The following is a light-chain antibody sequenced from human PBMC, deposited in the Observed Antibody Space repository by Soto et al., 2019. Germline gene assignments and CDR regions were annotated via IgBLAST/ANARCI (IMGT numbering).Light chain of an antibody. CDR2: GAS. V-gene: IGKV3-15*01. CDR1: QSVSSN. CDR3: QQYNNWRRT. J-gene: IGKJ1*01. Sequence: EIVMTQSPATLSVSPGERATLSCRASQSVSSNLAWYQQKPGQAPRLLIYGASTRATGIPARFSGSGYGTEFTLPISSLQSEDFAVYYCQQYNNWRRTFGQGTKVEI.